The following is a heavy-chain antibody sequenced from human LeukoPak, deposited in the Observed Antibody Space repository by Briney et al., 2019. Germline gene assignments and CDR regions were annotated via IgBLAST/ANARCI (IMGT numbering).Heavy chain of an antibody. CDR2: ISAYNGNT. CDR3: ARLGNYVSYYDFWSGYLPTDDY. J-gene: IGHJ4*02. D-gene: IGHD3-3*01. CDR1: GYTFTIYG. V-gene: IGHV1-18*01. Sequence: ASVKVSCKASGYTFTIYGISWERQAPGQGLEWMGWISAYNGNTNYAQKLQGRVTMTTDTSTSTAYMELRSLRSDDTAVYYCARLGNYVSYYDFWSGYLPTDDYWGQGTLVTVSS.